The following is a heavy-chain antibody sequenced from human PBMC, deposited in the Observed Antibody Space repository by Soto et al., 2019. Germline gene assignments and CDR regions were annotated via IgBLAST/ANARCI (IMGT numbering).Heavy chain of an antibody. V-gene: IGHV1-8*02. CDR1: GYTFTSYG. J-gene: IGHJ6*02. CDR2: ISAYNGNT. D-gene: IGHD3-3*01. Sequence: ASVKVSCKASGYTFTSYGISWVRQAPGQGLEWMGWISAYNGNTGYAQKFQGRVTMTRNTSISTAYMELGSLRSEDTAVYYCARGLSDFWSGYYTDYYYYGMDVWG. CDR3: ARGLSDFWSGYYTDYYYYGMDV.